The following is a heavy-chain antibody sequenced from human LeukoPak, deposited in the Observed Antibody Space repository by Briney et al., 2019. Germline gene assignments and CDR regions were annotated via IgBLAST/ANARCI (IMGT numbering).Heavy chain of an antibody. J-gene: IGHJ4*02. V-gene: IGHV3-15*01. CDR1: GFTFSNAW. Sequence: GGSLRLSRAASGFTFSNAWMSWVRQAPGKGLEWVGRIKSKTDGGTTDYAAPVKGRFTISRDDSKNTLYLQMNSLKTEDTAVYYCTTAGQWLVNYFDYWGQGTLVTVSS. CDR3: TTAGQWLVNYFDY. CDR2: IKSKTDGGTT. D-gene: IGHD6-19*01.